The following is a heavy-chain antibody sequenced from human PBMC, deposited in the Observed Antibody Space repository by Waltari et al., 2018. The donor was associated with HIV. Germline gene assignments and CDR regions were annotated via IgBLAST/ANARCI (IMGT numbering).Heavy chain of an antibody. D-gene: IGHD3-10*01. CDR2: INPNSGGT. CDR1: GYTFTGYY. Sequence: QVQLVQSGAEVKKHGASVKVSCQASGYTFTGYYMPWARQAPGQGLEWMGCINPNSGGTNYAQKFQGRVTMTRDTSISTAYMELSRLRSDDTAVYYCARGPPYYYGLGSPGGGWFDPWGQGTLVTVSS. V-gene: IGHV1-2*02. CDR3: ARGPPYYYGLGSPGGGWFDP. J-gene: IGHJ5*02.